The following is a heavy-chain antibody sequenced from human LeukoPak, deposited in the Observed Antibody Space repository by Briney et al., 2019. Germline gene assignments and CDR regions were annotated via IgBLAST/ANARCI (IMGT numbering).Heavy chain of an antibody. CDR2: MNPNSGNT. J-gene: IGHJ3*02. CDR1: GYTFASYD. Sequence: GASVKVSCKASGYTFASYDTNWVRQATGQGLEWMGWMNPNSGNTGYAQKFQGRVTMTRNTSISTAYMELSSLRSEDTAVYYCARGNVGLTIFGVVADAFDIWGQGTMVTVSS. V-gene: IGHV1-8*01. CDR3: ARGNVGLTIFGVVADAFDI. D-gene: IGHD3-3*01.